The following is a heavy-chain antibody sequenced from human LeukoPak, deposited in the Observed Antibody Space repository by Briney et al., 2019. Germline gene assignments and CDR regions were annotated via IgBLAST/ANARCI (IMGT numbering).Heavy chain of an antibody. Sequence: PRGSLRLSCAASGFTFSSYEMNWVRQAPGKGLEWVSYISSSGSTIYYADSVKGRFTISRGNSKNTLNLQMNSLRAEDTAVYYCANSRRSGYWYFDLWGRGTLVTVSS. D-gene: IGHD3-22*01. CDR2: ISSSGSTI. V-gene: IGHV3-48*03. CDR1: GFTFSSYE. J-gene: IGHJ2*01. CDR3: ANSRRSGYWYFDL.